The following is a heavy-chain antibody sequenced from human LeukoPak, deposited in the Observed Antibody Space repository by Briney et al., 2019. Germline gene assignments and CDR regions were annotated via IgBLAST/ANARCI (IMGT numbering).Heavy chain of an antibody. CDR2: ISWNSGSV. D-gene: IGHD6-13*01. CDR1: GFTFDDYA. Sequence: PGRSLRLSCAASGFTFDDYAMHWVRQAPGKGLEWVSGISWNSGSVGYADSVKGRFTISRDNAKNSLYLQMNSLRAEDTAVYYCARGAAAGDMDWGQGTLVTVSS. J-gene: IGHJ4*02. V-gene: IGHV3-9*01. CDR3: ARGAAAGDMD.